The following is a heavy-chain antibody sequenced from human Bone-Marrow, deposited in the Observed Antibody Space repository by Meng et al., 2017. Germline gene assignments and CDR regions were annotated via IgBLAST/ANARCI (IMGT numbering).Heavy chain of an antibody. CDR2: IYHSGST. CDR1: GYSISSGYY. CDR3: ARDHYYYGMDV. V-gene: IGHV4-38-2*02. J-gene: IGHJ6*02. Sequence: SETLSLTCVVSGYSISSGYYWGWIRQPPGKGLEWIGSIYHSGSTYYNPSLKSRVTISVDTSKNQFSLKLSSVAAADTAVYYCARDHYYYGMDVWGQGTTVTVSS.